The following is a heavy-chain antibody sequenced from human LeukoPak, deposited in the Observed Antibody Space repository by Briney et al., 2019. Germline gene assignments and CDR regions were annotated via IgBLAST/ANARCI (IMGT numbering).Heavy chain of an antibody. V-gene: IGHV3-53*05. Sequence: WETLRLSCAASGVFVSNNYMSWVRQPPGKGLKWVSVIHNDGCTYYAASLKGRFTVSIDNSKNMVFLRLNSLSAADTAVYFCASLSRDYWGQGNLVSVS. CDR3: ASLSRDY. CDR2: IHNDGCT. CDR1: GVFVSNNY. D-gene: IGHD3-16*02. J-gene: IGHJ4*02.